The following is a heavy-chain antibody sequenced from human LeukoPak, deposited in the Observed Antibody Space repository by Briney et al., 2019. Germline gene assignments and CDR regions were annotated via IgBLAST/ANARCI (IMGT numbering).Heavy chain of an antibody. D-gene: IGHD2-2*01. Sequence: PGGSLRLSCAASGFTVSSSYMNWVRQAPGKGLEWVSYVSSSSSTRYYADSVKGRFTISRDNDKNSLYLQMNSLRDEDTAVYYCARDPGYCGRTSCYVVWNFDSWGQGTLVTVSS. CDR3: ARDPGYCGRTSCYVVWNFDS. V-gene: IGHV3-48*02. J-gene: IGHJ4*02. CDR1: GFTVSSSY. CDR2: VSSSSSTR.